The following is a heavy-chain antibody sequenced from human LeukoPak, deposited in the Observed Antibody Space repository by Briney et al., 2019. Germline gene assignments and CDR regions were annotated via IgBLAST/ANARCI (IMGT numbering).Heavy chain of an antibody. CDR2: ISYDGSNK. V-gene: IGHV3-30-3*01. CDR1: GFTFSSYA. Sequence: PGGSLRLSCAASGFTFSSYAMHWVRQAPGKGLEWVAVISYDGSNKYYADSVKGRFTISRDNSKNTLYLQMNLRAEDTALYYCAKALIPVAGPFDYWGQGTLVTVSS. D-gene: IGHD6-19*01. CDR3: AKALIPVAGPFDY. J-gene: IGHJ4*02.